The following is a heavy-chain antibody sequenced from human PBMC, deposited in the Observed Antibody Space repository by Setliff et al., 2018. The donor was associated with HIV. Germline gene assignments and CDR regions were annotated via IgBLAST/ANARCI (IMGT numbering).Heavy chain of an antibody. J-gene: IGHJ4*02. V-gene: IGHV3-21*01. CDR2: IAFSSSYI. CDR1: GFTFSSYN. CDR3: ARASSLLRHYDY. D-gene: IGHD3-3*02. Sequence: GGSLRLSCAASGFTFSSYNMNWVRQAPGKGLEWISSIAFSSSYIYYADSVKGRFTISRDNAKSSLYLQMNSLRAEDTAVYYCARASSLLRHYDYWGQGTLVTVSS.